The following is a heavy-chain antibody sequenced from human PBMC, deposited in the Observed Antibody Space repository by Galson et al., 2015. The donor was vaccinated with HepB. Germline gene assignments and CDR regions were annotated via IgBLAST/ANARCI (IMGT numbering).Heavy chain of an antibody. J-gene: IGHJ4*02. Sequence: SLRLSCAASGFTFSNYPMSRVRQAPGKGLEWFSSVSGTTGITNYADSVKGRFTISRDNSKNTLDLQMYSLRVEDTAIYYCVKGHDGRILVTDVSSWGQGTLVSVST. CDR1: GFTFSNYP. D-gene: IGHD2-21*02. CDR2: VSGTTGIT. V-gene: IGHV3-23*01. CDR3: VKGHDGRILVTDVSS.